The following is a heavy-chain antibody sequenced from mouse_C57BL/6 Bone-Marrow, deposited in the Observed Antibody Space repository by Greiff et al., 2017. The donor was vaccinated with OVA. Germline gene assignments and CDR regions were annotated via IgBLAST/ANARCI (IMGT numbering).Heavy chain of an antibody. V-gene: IGHV5-6*01. CDR3: ARHGKPDY. Sequence: EVKLVESGGDLVKPGGSLKLSCAASGFTFSSYGMSWVRQTPDKRLEWVATISSGGSYTYYPDSVKGRFTISRDNAKNTLYLQMSSLKSEDTAMYYCARHGKPDYWGQGTSGTVSS. J-gene: IGHJ4*01. CDR1: GFTFSSYG. CDR2: ISSGGSYT.